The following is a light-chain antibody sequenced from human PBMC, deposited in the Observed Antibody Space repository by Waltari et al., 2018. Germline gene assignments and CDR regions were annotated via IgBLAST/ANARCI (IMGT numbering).Light chain of an antibody. J-gene: IGKJ1*01. CDR2: DAA. CDR3: QQFGTSPWT. CDR1: QSVSSSY. V-gene: IGKV3-20*01. Sequence: EIVLTQSPGTLSLSPGERATLSCRASQSVSSSYLTWYQQKPGQAPRLLLYDAASRATGIPDGFSGRGAGTDFTLTISRLEPEDFAVYYCQQFGTSPWTFGQGTKVEIK.